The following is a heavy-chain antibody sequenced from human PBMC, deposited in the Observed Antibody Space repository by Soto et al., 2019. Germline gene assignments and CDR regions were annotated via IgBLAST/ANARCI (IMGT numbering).Heavy chain of an antibody. Sequence: QVQLVESGGGVVQPGRSLRLSCAASGFSFSSYAMHWVRQAPGKGLEWVAVVSSGGNNKYYADSVKGRFTISRDNSKNTLYLQMNSLRPEDTAVYYGAKDPQHEGYWGQGTLVTVSS. V-gene: IGHV3-30-3*01. CDR2: VSSGGNNK. D-gene: IGHD6-13*01. CDR3: AKDPQHEGY. J-gene: IGHJ4*02. CDR1: GFSFSSYA.